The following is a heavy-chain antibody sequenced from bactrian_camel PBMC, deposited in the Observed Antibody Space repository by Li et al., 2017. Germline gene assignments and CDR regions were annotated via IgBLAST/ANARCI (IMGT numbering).Heavy chain of an antibody. V-gene: IGHV3S54*01. CDR2: MYTGTLGGDTT. J-gene: IGHJ4*01. Sequence: HVQLVESGGGSVQAGGSLTLSCAASGYICMGWFRQVPGKKREAVAAMYTGTLGGDTTYYDDSVKGRFTISQDNAKNTVYLQMNSLKPEDTAMYHCAADFEATPAYTGQCVVTTTLVRERMGAENYRGQGTQVTVS. D-gene: IGHD2*01. CDR3: AADFEATPAYTGQCVVTTTLVRERMGAENY. CDR1: GYIC.